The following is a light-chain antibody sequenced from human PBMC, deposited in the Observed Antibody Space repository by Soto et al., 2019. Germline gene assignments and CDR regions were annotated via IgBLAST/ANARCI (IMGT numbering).Light chain of an antibody. CDR1: RSIGST. V-gene: IGKV3-15*01. CDR3: QQYNNWAPMYT. CDR2: DAS. Sequence: EIVMTQSPATLYVSPGERATLSCRASRSIGSTLAWYQQKPGQAPRLLISDASTRATGIPVRFSGSGSGTEVTLTISSLQSEDFAGYYCQQYNNWAPMYTFGQGTKLEIK. J-gene: IGKJ2*01.